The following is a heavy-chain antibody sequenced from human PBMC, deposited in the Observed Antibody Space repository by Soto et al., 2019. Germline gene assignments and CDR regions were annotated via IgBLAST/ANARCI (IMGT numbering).Heavy chain of an antibody. Sequence: LSLTCTVSGGSISSGTSYWSWIRQRPGKGLEWIGYIFYSGSFYYTPSLRGRVMILADTSKNQFTLRLSSVTAADTAVYYCARELLSGSYHHSYFDYWGQGTLVTDSS. D-gene: IGHD1-26*01. J-gene: IGHJ4*02. CDR3: ARELLSGSYHHSYFDY. V-gene: IGHV4-31*03. CDR1: GGSISSGTSY. CDR2: IFYSGSF.